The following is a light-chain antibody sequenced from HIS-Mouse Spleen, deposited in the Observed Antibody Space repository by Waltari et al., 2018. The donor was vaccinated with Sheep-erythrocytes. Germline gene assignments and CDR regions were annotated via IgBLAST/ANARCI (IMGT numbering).Light chain of an antibody. CDR3: QQANSFPIT. V-gene: IGKV1-12*01. Sequence: DIQMTQSPSSVSASVGDRVTITCRASQGIGSWLAWYQQKQGKAPKLLIYAASSLQSGVPSRFSGSGSGTDFTLTISSLQPEDFATYYCQQANSFPITFGQGTRLEIK. CDR1: QGIGSW. J-gene: IGKJ5*01. CDR2: AAS.